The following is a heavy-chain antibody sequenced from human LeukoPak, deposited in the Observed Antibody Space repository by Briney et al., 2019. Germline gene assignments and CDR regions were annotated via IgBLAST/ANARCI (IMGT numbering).Heavy chain of an antibody. CDR1: GFTFSSYA. Sequence: GGSLRLSCAASGFTFSSYAMHWVRQAPGKGLEWVAVISYDGSNKYYADSVKGRFTISRDNSKNTLYLQMNSLRAEDTAVYYCARELIVDYYGMDVWGQGTTVTVSS. J-gene: IGHJ6*02. CDR3: ARELIVDYYGMDV. V-gene: IGHV3-30*04. CDR2: ISYDGSNK. D-gene: IGHD3-22*01.